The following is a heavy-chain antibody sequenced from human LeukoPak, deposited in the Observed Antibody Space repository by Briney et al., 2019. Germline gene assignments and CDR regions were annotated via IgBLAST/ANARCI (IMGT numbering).Heavy chain of an antibody. J-gene: IGHJ5*02. D-gene: IGHD3-22*01. CDR3: ARRKRITMILTIRGASNWFDP. CDR1: GGSFSGYY. CDR2: INHSGST. V-gene: IGHV4-34*01. Sequence: PSETLSLTCAVYGGSFSGYYWSWIRQPPGKGLEWIGEINHSGSTNYNPSLKSRVTISVDTSKNQFSLKLSSVTAADTAVYYCARRKRITMILTIRGASNWFDPWGQGTLVTVSS.